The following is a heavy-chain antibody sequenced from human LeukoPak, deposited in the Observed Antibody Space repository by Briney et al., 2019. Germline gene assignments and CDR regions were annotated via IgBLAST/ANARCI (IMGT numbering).Heavy chain of an antibody. CDR2: IYHSGST. J-gene: IGHJ6*04. V-gene: IGHV4-38-2*02. D-gene: IGHD1-26*01. CDR1: GYSISSGYY. CDR3: ARGGSYFAFGI. Sequence: SETLSLTCTVSGYSISSGYYWGWIRQPPGKGLEWIGSIYHSGSTYYNPSLKSRVTISVDTSKNQFSLKLSSVTAADTAVYYCARGGSYFAFGIWGKGTTVTVSS.